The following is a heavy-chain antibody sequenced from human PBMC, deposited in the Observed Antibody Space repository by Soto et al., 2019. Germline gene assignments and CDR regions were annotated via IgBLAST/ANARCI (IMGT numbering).Heavy chain of an antibody. J-gene: IGHJ6*02. CDR3: AKEHYYDSSGYYVIWPWANGMDV. CDR1: GFTFSSYS. D-gene: IGHD3-22*01. V-gene: IGHV3-21*04. CDR2: ISSSSSYI. Sequence: GSLRLSCAASGFTFSSYSMNWVRQAPGKGLEWVSSISSSSSYIYYADSVKGRFTISRDNAKNSLYLQMNSLRAEDTAVDYCAKEHYYDSSGYYVIWPWANGMDVWGQGTTVTVSS.